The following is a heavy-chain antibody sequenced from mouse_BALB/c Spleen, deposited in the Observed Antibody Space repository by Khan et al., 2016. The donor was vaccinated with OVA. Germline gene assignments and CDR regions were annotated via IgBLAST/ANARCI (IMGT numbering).Heavy chain of an antibody. CDR1: GFTFNSYG. D-gene: IGHD1-1*01. J-gene: IGHJ2*01. CDR2: ISGDSNTI. CDR3: ATSYFYGYYFDY. Sequence: EVMLVESGGGLVQPGGSRKLSCAASGFTFNSYGMHWVRQAPEKGLEWVAYISGDSNTIYYTDTVKGRFTISRDNHKNTLFLQMSSLMSEDMAMYYCATSYFYGYYFDYWGPGTTLTVS. V-gene: IGHV5-17*02.